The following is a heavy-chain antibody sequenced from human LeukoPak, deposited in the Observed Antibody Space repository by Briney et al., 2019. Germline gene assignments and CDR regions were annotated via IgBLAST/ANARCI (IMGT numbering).Heavy chain of an antibody. V-gene: IGHV5-51*01. J-gene: IGHJ4*02. Sequence: GESLKISCKGSGYSFTTYRIGWVRQMPGKGLEWMGVVSPGDSDTRYSPSFQGQVTISADKSISTAYLQWSSLKASDTAMYYCARHLDDSSGYHYRTMYYFDYWGQGTLVTVSP. D-gene: IGHD3-22*01. CDR3: ARHLDDSSGYHYRTMYYFDY. CDR1: GYSFTTYR. CDR2: VSPGDSDT.